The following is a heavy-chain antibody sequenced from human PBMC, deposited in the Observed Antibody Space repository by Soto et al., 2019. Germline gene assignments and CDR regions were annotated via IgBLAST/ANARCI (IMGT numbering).Heavy chain of an antibody. V-gene: IGHV4-39*05. D-gene: IGHD3-22*01. CDR2: VYYGGST. CDR1: GFSISSSSYY. CDR3: AGGDYYHSSGYYFYYYTMDV. J-gene: IGHJ6*02. Sequence: SLGTPSLTRTVSGFSISSSSYYWGWVRQPPGEGVGWIGNVYYGGSTYYNPSLKSRVTISVESSKSQFSLKLSSVTAADTAVYYCAGGDYYHSSGYYFYYYTMDVWGQGTTVTVSS.